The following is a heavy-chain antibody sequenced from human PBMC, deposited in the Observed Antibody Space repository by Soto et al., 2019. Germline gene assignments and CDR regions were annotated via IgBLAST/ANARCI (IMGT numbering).Heavy chain of an antibody. D-gene: IGHD6-13*01. CDR2: IIPIFGTA. Sequence: QVQLVQSGAEVKKPGSSVKVSCKASGGTFSSYAISWVRQAPGQGLEWMGGIIPIFGTANYAQKFQGRVTITADKSTSTAYMERSSLRSEDTAVYYCARPMFSSPEMLYYYYYGMDVWGQGTTVTVSS. J-gene: IGHJ6*02. CDR3: ARPMFSSPEMLYYYYYGMDV. CDR1: GGTFSSYA. V-gene: IGHV1-69*06.